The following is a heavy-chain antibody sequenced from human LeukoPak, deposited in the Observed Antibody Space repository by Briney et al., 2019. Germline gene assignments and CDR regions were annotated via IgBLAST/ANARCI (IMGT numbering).Heavy chain of an antibody. D-gene: IGHD2-15*01. J-gene: IGHJ6*03. Sequence: SETLSLTCTVSGGSISSYYWSWIRQPPGKGLEWIGYIYYSGSTNYNPSLKSRVTISVDTSKNQFSLKLSSVTAADTAVYYCAANDGEYCSGGSCYDYYYYKDVWGKGTTVTVSS. CDR2: IYYSGST. CDR1: GGSISSYY. V-gene: IGHV4-59*01. CDR3: AANDGEYCSGGSCYDYYYYKDV.